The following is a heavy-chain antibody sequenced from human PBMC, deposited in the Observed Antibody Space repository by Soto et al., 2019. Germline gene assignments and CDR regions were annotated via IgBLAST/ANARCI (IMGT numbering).Heavy chain of an antibody. Sequence: PGGSLRLSCAASGFILSDYGMHWVRQAPGKGLEWVALISYDGSHEYYADSVKGRFTISRDNSKNTLYLQMNSLRAEDTAVFYCAKDFGKWIQFSKIDQWVQGTLVTVSS. CDR3: AKDFGKWIQFSKIDQ. CDR2: ISYDGSHE. CDR1: GFILSDYG. D-gene: IGHD5-18*01. V-gene: IGHV3-30*18. J-gene: IGHJ5*02.